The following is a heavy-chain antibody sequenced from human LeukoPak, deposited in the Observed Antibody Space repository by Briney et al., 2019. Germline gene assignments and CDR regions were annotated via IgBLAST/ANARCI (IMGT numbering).Heavy chain of an antibody. CDR1: GFTLTSFW. CDR3: VREIDDERAY. J-gene: IGHJ4*02. V-gene: IGHV3-74*01. CDR2: INSDGSKA. Sequence: GGSLRLSCAASGFTLTSFWMYWVRQAPGKGLVWVSRINSDGSKAHYAEAVKGRFTISRDNAKNTLYLQMTSLRAEDTAVYYCVREIDDERAYWGQGTPVTVSS. D-gene: IGHD3-3*01.